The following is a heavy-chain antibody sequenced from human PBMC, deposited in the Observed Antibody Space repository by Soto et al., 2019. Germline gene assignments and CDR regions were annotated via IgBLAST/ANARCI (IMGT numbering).Heavy chain of an antibody. CDR3: ARGGGSYVWLYEC. Sequence: SVKVSCKASGGLFSSFAISWVRQAPGQGLEWMGGIIPVFGTTNYAQKFQGRVTITADETTNTAYMELSSLTSDDTAMYYWARGGGSYVWLYECWGQGTQVTVAS. V-gene: IGHV1-69*13. CDR1: GGLFSSFA. D-gene: IGHD3-16*01. J-gene: IGHJ4*02. CDR2: IIPVFGTT.